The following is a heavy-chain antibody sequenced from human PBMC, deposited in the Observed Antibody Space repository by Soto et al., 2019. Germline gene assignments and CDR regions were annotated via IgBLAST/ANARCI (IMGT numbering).Heavy chain of an antibody. CDR3: AGPWNKQ. D-gene: IGHD1-1*01. CDR2: MNPNSGNT. V-gene: IGHV1-8*01. J-gene: IGHJ4*02. Sequence: ASVKVSCKASGGTFSRYSINWVRQATGQGLEWMGWMNPNSGNTGYAQKFQGRVTMTRDTSISTAYMELSSLRDEDTAVYYCAGPWNKQWGQGTPVTVSS. CDR1: GGTFSRYS.